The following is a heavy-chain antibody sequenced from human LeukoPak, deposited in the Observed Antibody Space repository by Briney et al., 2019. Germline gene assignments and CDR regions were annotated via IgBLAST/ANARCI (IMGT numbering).Heavy chain of an antibody. CDR2: ISSSGSTI. Sequence: GGSLRLSCAASGFTFSDYYMSWIRQAPGKGLEWVSYISSSGSTIYYADSVKGRFTISRDNAKNSLYLQMNSLRAEDTAVYYCAREWGPGYSGYGPGAFDIWGQGTMVTVSS. D-gene: IGHD5-12*01. V-gene: IGHV3-11*01. CDR1: GFTFSDYY. J-gene: IGHJ3*02. CDR3: AREWGPGYSGYGPGAFDI.